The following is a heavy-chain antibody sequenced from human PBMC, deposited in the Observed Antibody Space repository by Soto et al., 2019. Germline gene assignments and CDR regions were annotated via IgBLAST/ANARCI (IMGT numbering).Heavy chain of an antibody. D-gene: IGHD3-22*01. CDR3: ARDSSGYTDAFDI. J-gene: IGHJ3*02. V-gene: IGHV1-3*01. Sequence: ASLKGSCKASGYTFTSYSLHCVRQSPGQRLEWMGWINAGNGNTKYSQKFQGRVTITRDTSASTAYMELSSLRSEDTAVYYCARDSSGYTDAFDIWGQGTMVTVS. CDR1: GYTFTSYS. CDR2: INAGNGNT.